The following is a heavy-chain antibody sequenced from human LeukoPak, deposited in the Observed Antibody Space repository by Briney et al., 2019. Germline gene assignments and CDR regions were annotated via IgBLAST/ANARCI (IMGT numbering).Heavy chain of an antibody. CDR1: GDSVSTNSAA. V-gene: IGHV6-1*01. D-gene: IGHD3-3*01. Sequence: SQTLSLTCAISGDSVSTNSAAWTWIRQSPARGLEWLGRTYYRSKWYNNDAVSVKSRITINPNTSKNQFSLQLNSVTPEDTAVYYCARDIQTYDFWSGYSPRGSDYGGQGTLVTV. CDR3: ARDIQTYDFWSGYSPRGSDY. J-gene: IGHJ4*02. CDR2: TYYRSKWYN.